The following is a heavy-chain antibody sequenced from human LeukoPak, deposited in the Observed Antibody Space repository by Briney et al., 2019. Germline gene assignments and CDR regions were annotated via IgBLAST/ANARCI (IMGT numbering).Heavy chain of an antibody. CDR2: IIPIFGTA. J-gene: IGHJ6*02. D-gene: IGHD5-12*01. CDR3: ARVGVYSGHDWATHYYYYGMDV. V-gene: IGHV1-69*13. Sequence: SVKVSCKASGGTFSSYAISWVRQAPGQGLEWMGGIIPIFGTANYAQKFQGRVTITADESTSTAYMELSSLRSEDTAVYYCARVGVYSGHDWATHYYYYGMDVWGQGTTVTVSS. CDR1: GGTFSSYA.